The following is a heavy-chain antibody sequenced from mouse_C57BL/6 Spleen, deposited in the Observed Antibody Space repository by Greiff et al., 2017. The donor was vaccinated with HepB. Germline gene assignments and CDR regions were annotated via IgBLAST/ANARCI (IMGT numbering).Heavy chain of an antibody. CDR2: ISSGGSYT. D-gene: IGHD1-1*01. CDR3: ARQEVYYGSNLYFDY. Sequence: EVMLVESGGDLVKPGGSLKLSCAASGFTFSSYGMSWVRQTPDKRLEWVATISSGGSYTYYPDSVKGRFTISRDNAKNTLYLQMSSLKSEDTAMYYCARQEVYYGSNLYFDYWGQGTTLTVSS. CDR1: GFTFSSYG. J-gene: IGHJ2*01. V-gene: IGHV5-6*01.